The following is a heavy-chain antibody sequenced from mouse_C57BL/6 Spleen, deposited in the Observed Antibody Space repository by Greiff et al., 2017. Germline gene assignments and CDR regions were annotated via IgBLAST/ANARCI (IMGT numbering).Heavy chain of an antibody. D-gene: IGHD2-5*01. CDR1: GYTFTGYW. CDR3: GRGEGYSNWGFAD. Sequence: QVQLQQPGAELMKPGASVKLSCKASGYTFTGYWIEWVKQRPGHGLEWIGEILPGSGSTNYNEKFKGKATFTADTSSNTAYMQLSSLTTEDSAIYYCGRGEGYSNWGFADWGQGTLVTVAA. V-gene: IGHV1-9*01. J-gene: IGHJ3*01. CDR2: ILPGSGST.